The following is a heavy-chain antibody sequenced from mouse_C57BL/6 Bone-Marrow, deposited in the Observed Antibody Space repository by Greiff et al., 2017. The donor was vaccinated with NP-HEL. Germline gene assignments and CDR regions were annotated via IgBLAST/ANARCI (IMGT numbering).Heavy chain of an antibody. CDR2: INSDGGST. Sequence: EVQGVESGGGLVQPGESLKLSCESNEYEFPSHDMSWVRKTPEKRLELVAAINSDGGSTYYPDTMERRFIISRDNTKKTLYLQMSSLRSEDTALYYCAKEGITTYAMDYWGQGTSVTVSS. J-gene: IGHJ4*01. D-gene: IGHD2-4*01. CDR3: AKEGITTYAMDY. V-gene: IGHV5-2*01. CDR1: EYEFPSHD.